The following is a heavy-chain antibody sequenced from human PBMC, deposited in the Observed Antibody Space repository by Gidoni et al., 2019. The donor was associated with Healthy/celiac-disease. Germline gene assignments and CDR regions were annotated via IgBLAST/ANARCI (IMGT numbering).Heavy chain of an antibody. Sequence: EVKMVESGGGLVQPGRSLRLSCAASGLTFDDYAMHWVRKAPGKGLEWVSGISWNSGSIGYADSVKGRFTISRDNAKNSLYLQMNSLRAEDTALYYCAKDILAAHYYYYGMDVWGQGTTVTVSS. CDR1: GLTFDDYA. CDR2: ISWNSGSI. V-gene: IGHV3-9*01. CDR3: AKDILAAHYYYYGMDV. J-gene: IGHJ6*02.